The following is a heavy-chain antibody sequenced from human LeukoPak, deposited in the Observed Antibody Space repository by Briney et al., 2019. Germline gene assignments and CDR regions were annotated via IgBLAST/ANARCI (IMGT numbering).Heavy chain of an antibody. CDR2: IYYSGST. V-gene: IGHV4-59*01. J-gene: IGHJ5*02. Sequence: PSETLSLTCTVSGGSISSYYWSWIRQPPGKGLEWIGYIYYSGSTNYNPSLKSRVTISVDTSKNQFSLKLSSVTAADTAVYYCARANGPKGIRFDPWGQGTLVTVSS. CDR1: GGSISSYY. CDR3: ARANGPKGIRFDP. D-gene: IGHD1-14*01.